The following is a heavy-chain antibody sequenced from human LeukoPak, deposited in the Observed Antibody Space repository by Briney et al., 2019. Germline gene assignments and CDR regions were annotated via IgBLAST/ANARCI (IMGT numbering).Heavy chain of an antibody. D-gene: IGHD3-22*01. V-gene: IGHV4-34*01. CDR3: ARTRRYYYDSSGPPSD. J-gene: IGHJ4*02. Sequence: KPSETLSLTCAVYGGSFSGYYWSWIRQPPGKGLEWIGEINHSGSTNYNPSLKSRVTISVDTSKNQFSLKLSSVTAADTAVYYCARTRRYYYDSSGPPSDWGQGTLVTVSS. CDR1: GGSFSGYY. CDR2: INHSGST.